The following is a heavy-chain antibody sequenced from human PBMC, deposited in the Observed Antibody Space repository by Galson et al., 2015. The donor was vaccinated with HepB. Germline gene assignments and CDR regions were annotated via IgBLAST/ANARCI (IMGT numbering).Heavy chain of an antibody. CDR2: IYYSGST. CDR3: VRHRGADYYDSGGPTNWFDP. CDR1: GGSISSSSYY. Sequence: SETLSLTCTVSGGSISSSSYYWGWIRQRPGKGLEWIGSIYYSGSTYYNPSLKSRVTISVDTSKNQFSLKLSSVTAADTAVYYCVRHRGADYYDSGGPTNWFDPWGQGTLVTVSS. J-gene: IGHJ5*02. V-gene: IGHV4-39*01. D-gene: IGHD3-22*01.